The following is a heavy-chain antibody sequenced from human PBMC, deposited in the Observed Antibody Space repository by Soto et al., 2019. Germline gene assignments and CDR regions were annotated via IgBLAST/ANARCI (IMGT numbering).Heavy chain of an antibody. V-gene: IGHV3-23*01. CDR2: ITGSSGTT. J-gene: IGHJ6*02. Sequence: HPGGSLRLSCAASGFTFSSYAMSWVRQAPGKGLEWVSSITGSSGTTFYADSVKGRLTISRDNSKNTLYVQMDILRAEDTAVYYCAKDLSPNMGCMDVWGPGTTVTVSS. CDR1: GFTFSSYA. CDR3: AKDLSPNMGCMDV. D-gene: IGHD3-10*01.